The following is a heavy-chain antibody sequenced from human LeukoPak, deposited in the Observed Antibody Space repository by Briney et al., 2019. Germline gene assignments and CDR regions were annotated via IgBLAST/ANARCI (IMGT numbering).Heavy chain of an antibody. J-gene: IGHJ4*02. Sequence: GGSLRLSCAASGFIFSSYVMYWVRQAPGKGLEWVAVIGHAGGIKYYAVSVKGRFTVSRDNSKDTLYLQMNSLRPEDTAVYYCARDPILAAPDYLDYWGQGTLVTVS. D-gene: IGHD6-6*01. CDR1: GFIFSSYV. CDR3: ARDPILAAPDYLDY. V-gene: IGHV3-30*04. CDR2: IGHAGGIK.